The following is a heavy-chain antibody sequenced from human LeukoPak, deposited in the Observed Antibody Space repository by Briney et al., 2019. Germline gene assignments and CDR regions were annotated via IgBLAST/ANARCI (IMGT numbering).Heavy chain of an antibody. CDR3: ARRLWFGELLKDDY. CDR2: INTNTGNP. CDR1: GYTFSGYY. D-gene: IGHD3-10*01. V-gene: IGHV7-4-1*02. J-gene: IGHJ4*02. Sequence: GASVKVSCKASGYTFSGYYMHWVRQAPGQGLEWMGWINTNTGNPTYAQGFTGRFVFSLDTSVSTAYLQISSLKAEDTAVYYCARRLWFGELLKDDYWGQGTLVTVSS.